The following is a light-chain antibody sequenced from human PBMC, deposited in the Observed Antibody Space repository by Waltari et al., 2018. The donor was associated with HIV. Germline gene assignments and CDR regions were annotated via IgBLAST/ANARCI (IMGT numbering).Light chain of an antibody. CDR3: RQHNSYPLT. J-gene: IGKJ4*01. V-gene: IGKV1-5*03. Sequence: DIQMTQSPSTPSASVGDRVTITCRASQSISSWLAWYQQKPGKAPKLLIYKASSLESGVPSRFSGSGSGTEFTLTISSLQPDDFATYYCRQHNSYPLTFGGGTKVEIK. CDR2: KAS. CDR1: QSISSW.